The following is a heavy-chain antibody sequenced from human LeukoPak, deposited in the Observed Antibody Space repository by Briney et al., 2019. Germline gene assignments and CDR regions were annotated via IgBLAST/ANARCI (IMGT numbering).Heavy chain of an antibody. CDR3: ARDLAMGIDSDAFDI. J-gene: IGHJ3*02. CDR2: INPSGGST. CDR1: GYTFAGYY. V-gene: IGHV1-46*01. D-gene: IGHD6-19*01. Sequence: GASVKVSCTASGYTFAGYYMHWVRQAPGQGLEWMGIINPSGGSTSYAQKFQGRVTMTRDTSTSTVYMELSSLRSEDTAVYYCARDLAMGIDSDAFDIWGQGTMVTVSS.